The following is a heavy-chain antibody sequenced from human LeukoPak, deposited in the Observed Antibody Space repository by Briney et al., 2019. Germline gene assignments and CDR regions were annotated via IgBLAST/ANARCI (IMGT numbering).Heavy chain of an antibody. D-gene: IGHD3-22*01. Sequence: ASVRVSCKASGYTFTGYYIHWVRQAPGQGLEWMGWINPNSGGTNYAQKFQGRVTLTRDTSITTAYMELSSLRFDDTAVYYCARLTYDSSGYHHYFDYWGQGTLVTVSS. CDR2: INPNSGGT. CDR3: ARLTYDSSGYHHYFDY. J-gene: IGHJ4*02. V-gene: IGHV1-2*02. CDR1: GYTFTGYY.